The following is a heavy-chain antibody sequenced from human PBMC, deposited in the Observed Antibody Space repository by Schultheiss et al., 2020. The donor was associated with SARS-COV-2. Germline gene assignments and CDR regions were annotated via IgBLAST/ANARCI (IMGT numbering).Heavy chain of an antibody. CDR3: ARELRGKQQPYYYYGMDV. V-gene: IGHV3-30*07. D-gene: IGHD6-13*01. Sequence: GGSLRLSCAASGFTFSSYAMHWVRQAPGKGLEWVAVISYDGSNKYYADSVKGRFTISRDNSKNTLYLQMNSLRAGDTAVYYCARELRGKQQPYYYYGMDVWGQGTTVTVSS. CDR1: GFTFSSYA. CDR2: ISYDGSNK. J-gene: IGHJ6*02.